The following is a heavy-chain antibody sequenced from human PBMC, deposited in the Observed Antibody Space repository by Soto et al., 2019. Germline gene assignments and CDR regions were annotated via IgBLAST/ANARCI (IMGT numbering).Heavy chain of an antibody. CDR3: VTDFAYFDS. V-gene: IGHV4-61*01. J-gene: IGHJ4*02. CDR1: GGSFKSGSYS. D-gene: IGHD3-3*01. CDR2: VYHTGRT. Sequence: QVQLQESGPGLVKPSETLSLTCTVSGGSFKSGSYSWSWIRQPPGKGLEWIGYVYHTGRTSYNPSLMSRVSISMDTSKNQFSLNLNSVIAADTAVYFCVTDFAYFDSSGQGTLVTVSS.